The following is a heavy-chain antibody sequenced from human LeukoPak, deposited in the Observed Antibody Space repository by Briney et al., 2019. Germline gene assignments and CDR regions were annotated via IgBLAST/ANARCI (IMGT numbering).Heavy chain of an antibody. V-gene: IGHV3-21*01. CDR3: AREGMVATFDY. CDR1: GFTFSSYS. J-gene: IGHJ4*02. Sequence: GGSLRLSCAVSGFTFSSYSMNWVSHAPGKGLEWVSTISGGSSYIYKADSVKGRCTISRAKAKHSLYLQMNSLRAEDTAIYYCAREGMVATFDYWGQGTLVTVSS. CDR2: ISGGSSYI. D-gene: IGHD5-12*01.